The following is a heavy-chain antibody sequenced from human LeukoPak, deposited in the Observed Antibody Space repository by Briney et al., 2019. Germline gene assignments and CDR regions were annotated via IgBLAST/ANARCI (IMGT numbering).Heavy chain of an antibody. J-gene: IGHJ4*02. CDR2: ISYDGSNK. CDR3: AKGGDGFAYDY. Sequence: GGSLRLSCAASGFTFSSYAMHWVRQAPGKGLEWVAVISYDGSNKYYADSVKGRFTISRDNSKNTLYLQMNSLRAEDTAVYYCAKGGDGFAYDYWGQGTLVTVSS. D-gene: IGHD5-24*01. CDR1: GFTFSSYA. V-gene: IGHV3-30*04.